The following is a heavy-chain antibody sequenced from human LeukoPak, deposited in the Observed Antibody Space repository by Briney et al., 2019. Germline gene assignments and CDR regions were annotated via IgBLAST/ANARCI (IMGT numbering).Heavy chain of an antibody. Sequence: GGSLRLSCAASGFTFSSYGMHWVRQAPGKGLEWVAFIRYDGSNKYYADSVKGRFTISRDNSKNTLYLQMNSLRAEDTAVYYCARGFSGSYYGIDYWGQGTLVTVSS. CDR2: IRYDGSNK. V-gene: IGHV3-30*02. CDR1: GFTFSSYG. D-gene: IGHD1-26*01. CDR3: ARGFSGSYYGIDY. J-gene: IGHJ4*02.